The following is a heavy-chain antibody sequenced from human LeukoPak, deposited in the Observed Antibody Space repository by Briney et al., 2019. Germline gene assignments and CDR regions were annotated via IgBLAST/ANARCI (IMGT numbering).Heavy chain of an antibody. CDR3: ARDATYCINGVCYTLYYFDY. J-gene: IGHJ4*02. Sequence: GGSLRLSCAASGFTFSSYEMNWVRQAPGKGLECVSYISSSGSTIYYADSVKGRFTISRDNAKNSLYLQMNSLRAEDTAVYYCARDATYCINGVCYTLYYFDYWGQGTLVTVSS. CDR2: ISSSGSTI. V-gene: IGHV3-48*03. CDR1: GFTFSSYE. D-gene: IGHD2-8*01.